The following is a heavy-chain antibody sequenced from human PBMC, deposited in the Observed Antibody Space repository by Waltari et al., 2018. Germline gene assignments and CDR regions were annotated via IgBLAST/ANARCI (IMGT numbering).Heavy chain of an antibody. CDR3: ARFYYYDSSGYYYYFDY. V-gene: IGHV4-39*01. CDR1: GGSISSSSYY. J-gene: IGHJ4*02. Sequence: QLQLQESGPGLVKPSETLSLTCTVSGGSISSSSYYWCWIRQPPGKGLEWIGSIYYSGSTYYNPSLKSRVTISVDTSKNQFSLKLSSVTAADTAVYYCARFYYYDSSGYYYYFDYWGQGTLVTVSS. CDR2: IYYSGST. D-gene: IGHD3-22*01.